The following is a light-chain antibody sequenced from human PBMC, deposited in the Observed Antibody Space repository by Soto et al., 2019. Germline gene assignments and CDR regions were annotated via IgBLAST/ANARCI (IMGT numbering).Light chain of an antibody. CDR3: MQATQSPRPT. V-gene: IGKV2-24*01. J-gene: IGKJ2*01. Sequence: EIVMTQTPLSSPVTLGQPASISCRSSQSLVHGDGNTYLSWLQQRPGQPPRLLIYRISKRFSGVPDRFSGSGAGTDFTLKISRVESEDVGVYYCMQATQSPRPTFGQGTKLEI. CDR2: RIS. CDR1: QSLVHGDGNTY.